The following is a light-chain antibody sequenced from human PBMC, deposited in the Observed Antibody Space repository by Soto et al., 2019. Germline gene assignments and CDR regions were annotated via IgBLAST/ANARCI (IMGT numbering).Light chain of an antibody. Sequence: DIQMTQSPSSLSASVGDRVTITCQASQNINSYLNWYQQKPGRAPKLLIYDASNLEAGVPSRFRGSGSGTDFTFTIRRLKPEDIATYYCQQYENIPTFGQGTRLDIK. V-gene: IGKV1-33*01. CDR2: DAS. CDR3: QQYENIPT. CDR1: QNINSY. J-gene: IGKJ5*01.